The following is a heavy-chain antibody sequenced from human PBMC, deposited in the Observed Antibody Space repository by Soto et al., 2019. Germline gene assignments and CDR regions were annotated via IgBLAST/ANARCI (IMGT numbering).Heavy chain of an antibody. CDR2: IIPIFGTA. V-gene: IGHV1-69*13. CDR1: GGTFSSYA. J-gene: IGHJ4*02. Sequence: GASVKVSCKASGGTFSSYAISWVRQAPGQGLEWMGGIIPIFGTANYAQKFQGRVTITADESTSTAYMELSSLRSEDTAVYYCARDHDNYYDSSGYYYRVFDYWGQGTLVTVSS. CDR3: ARDHDNYYDSSGYYYRVFDY. D-gene: IGHD3-22*01.